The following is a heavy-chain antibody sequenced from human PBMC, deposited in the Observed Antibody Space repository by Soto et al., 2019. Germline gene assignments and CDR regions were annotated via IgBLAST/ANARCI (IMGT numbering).Heavy chain of an antibody. CDR1: GGTFSSYT. J-gene: IGHJ4*02. V-gene: IGHV1-69*02. CDR3: ASNAIAVAAPFDS. D-gene: IGHD6-19*01. CDR2: IIPILGIA. Sequence: QVQLVQSGAEVKKPGSSVKVSCKASGGTFSSYTISWVRQAPGQGLEWMGRIIPILGIANYAQKFQGRVTITADKSTSTAYMELSSLRSEDTAVYYCASNAIAVAAPFDSWGQGTLVTVSS.